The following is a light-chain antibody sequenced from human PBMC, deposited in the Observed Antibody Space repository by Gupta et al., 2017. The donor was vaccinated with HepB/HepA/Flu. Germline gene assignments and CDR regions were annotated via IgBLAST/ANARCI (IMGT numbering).Light chain of an antibody. V-gene: IGLV2-14*03. J-gene: IGLJ2*01. CDR2: DVS. Sequence: QSALPQTASASGSPGQPITISCTGTSSDVGGYKYVAWYQQHPGKAPKLMIYDVSNRPSGVANRFSGSKSGNTASLTISGLQAEDEADYYCSSYTSSSTLVFGGGTKLTVL. CDR3: SSYTSSSTLV. CDR1: SSDVGGYKY.